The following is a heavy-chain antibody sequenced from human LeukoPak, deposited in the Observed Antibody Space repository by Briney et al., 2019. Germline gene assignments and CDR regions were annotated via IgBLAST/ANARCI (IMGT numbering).Heavy chain of an antibody. CDR1: GGSISSGGYY. J-gene: IGHJ4*02. V-gene: IGHV4-31*03. CDR2: IYYSGST. CDR3: ARVPGIAAAGRDY. D-gene: IGHD6-13*01. Sequence: SETLSLTCTVSGGSISSGGYYWSWIRQHPGKGLEWTGYIYYSGSTYYNPSLKSRVTISVDTSKNQFSLKLSSVTAADTAVYYCARVPGIAAAGRDYWGQGTLVTVSS.